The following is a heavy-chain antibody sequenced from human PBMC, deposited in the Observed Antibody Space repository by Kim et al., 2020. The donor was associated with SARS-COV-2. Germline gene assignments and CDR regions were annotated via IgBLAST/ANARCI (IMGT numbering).Heavy chain of an antibody. D-gene: IGHD2-15*01. CDR1: GFTFSSYG. Sequence: GGSLRLSCAASGFTFSSYGMHWVRQAPGKGLEWVAVIWYDGSNKYYADSVKGRFTISRDNSKNTLYLQMNSLRAEDTAVYYCAREGVVVAAYYGMDVWGQGTTVTVSS. CDR2: IWYDGSNK. CDR3: AREGVVVAAYYGMDV. J-gene: IGHJ6*02. V-gene: IGHV3-33*01.